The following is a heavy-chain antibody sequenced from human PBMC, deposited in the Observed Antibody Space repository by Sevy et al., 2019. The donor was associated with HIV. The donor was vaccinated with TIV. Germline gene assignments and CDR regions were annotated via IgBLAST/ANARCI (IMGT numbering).Heavy chain of an antibody. CDR1: GFTFSKYS. Sequence: GGSLRLSCAASGFTFSKYSMSWVRQPPGKGLEWISTLSFGCGEINHADSVKGRFTISRDNSKNSLYLQMNNLRAEVTAVYYSAREGCTKPHDYWGQGTLVTVSS. CDR2: LSFGCGEI. J-gene: IGHJ4*02. V-gene: IGHV3-23*01. CDR3: AREGCTKPHDY. D-gene: IGHD2-8*01.